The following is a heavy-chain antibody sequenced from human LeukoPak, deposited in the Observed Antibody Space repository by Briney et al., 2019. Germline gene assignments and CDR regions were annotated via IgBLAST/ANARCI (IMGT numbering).Heavy chain of an antibody. J-gene: IGHJ3*02. D-gene: IGHD2-2*01. CDR2: ISSSGSTI. CDR3: ARVGVYCSSTSCYHAFDI. Sequence: PGGSLRLXCAASGFTFSDYYMSWIRRAPGKGLEWVSYISSSGSTIYYADSVKGRFTISRDNAKNSLYLQMNSLRAEDTAVYYCARVGVYCSSTSCYHAFDIWGQGTMVTVSS. CDR1: GFTFSDYY. V-gene: IGHV3-11*04.